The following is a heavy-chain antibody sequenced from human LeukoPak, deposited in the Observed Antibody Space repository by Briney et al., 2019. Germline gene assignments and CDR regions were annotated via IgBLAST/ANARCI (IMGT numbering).Heavy chain of an antibody. CDR2: IVPSGST. V-gene: IGHV4-4*07. CDR1: GASIRNYY. Sequence: SETLSLTCTVSGASIRNYYWSWIRHPAGKGLEWIGRIVPSGSTNYNPSLKSRVTMSVDTSKNQFSLKVNSVTAADTAVYYCAKEGAAPGPDFDYWGQGTLVIVSS. CDR3: AKEGAAPGPDFDY. D-gene: IGHD6-13*01. J-gene: IGHJ4*02.